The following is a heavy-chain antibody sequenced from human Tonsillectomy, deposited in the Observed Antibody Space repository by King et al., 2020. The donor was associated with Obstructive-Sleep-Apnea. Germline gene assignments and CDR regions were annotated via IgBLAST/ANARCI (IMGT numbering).Heavy chain of an antibody. CDR1: GFTFSSYS. CDR3: ARDVSPYYYYGMDV. CDR2: ISSSSSYI. J-gene: IGHJ6*02. V-gene: IGHV3-21*01. D-gene: IGHD2-8*01. Sequence: VQLVESGGGLVKPGGSLRLSCAASGFTFSSYSMNWVRQAPGKGLEWVSSISSSSSYIYYADSVKGRFTISRDNAKNSLYLQMNSLRAEDTAVYYCARDVSPYYYYGMDVWGQGTTVTVSS.